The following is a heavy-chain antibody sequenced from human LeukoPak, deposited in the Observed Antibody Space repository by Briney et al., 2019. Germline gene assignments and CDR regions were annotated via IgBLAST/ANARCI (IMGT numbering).Heavy chain of an antibody. J-gene: IGHJ3*02. CDR2: ISYDGSNK. CDR3: ATEPGIGYAFDI. D-gene: IGHD2-15*01. CDR1: GFTFSSYA. V-gene: IGHV3-30*04. Sequence: GGSLRLSCAASGFTFSSYAMHWVRQAPGKGLEWVAVISYDGSNKYYADSVKGRFTISRDNSKNTLYLQMNSLRAEDTAVYYCATEPGIGYAFDIWGRGTMVTVSS.